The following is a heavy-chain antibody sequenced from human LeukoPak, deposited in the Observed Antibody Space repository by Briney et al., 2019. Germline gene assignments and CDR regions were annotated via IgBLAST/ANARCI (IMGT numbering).Heavy chain of an antibody. Sequence: GGSLRLSCAASGFTVTNNDMNWVRQAPGKGLEWVSVITSGGSTYFADSVKGRFTISRDNSKNTLFLQMNSLRAEDTAVYYCAKDREGLSSGYDLEYFDYWGQGTLVTVSS. J-gene: IGHJ4*02. V-gene: IGHV3-53*01. D-gene: IGHD5-12*01. CDR3: AKDREGLSSGYDLEYFDY. CDR2: ITSGGST. CDR1: GFTVTNND.